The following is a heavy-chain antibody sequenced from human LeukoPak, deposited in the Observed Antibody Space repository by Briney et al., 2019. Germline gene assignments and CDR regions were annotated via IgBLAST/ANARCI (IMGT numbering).Heavy chain of an antibody. CDR2: INHSGST. Sequence: PPETLSLTCAVYGGSFSGYYWSWIRQSPGKGLEWIGEINHSGSTNYNPSLKSRVTISVDASKNQFSLKLSSVTAADTAVYYCARASTVTTGYYYGMDVWGQGTTVTVSS. CDR1: GGSFSGYY. J-gene: IGHJ6*02. D-gene: IGHD4-17*01. CDR3: ARASTVTTGYYYGMDV. V-gene: IGHV4-34*01.